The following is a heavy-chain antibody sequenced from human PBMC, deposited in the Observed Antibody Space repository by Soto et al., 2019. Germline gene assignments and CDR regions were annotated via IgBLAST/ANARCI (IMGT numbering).Heavy chain of an antibody. V-gene: IGHV3-11*01. CDR3: AREAQGYCSGGGGGNY. CDR1: GFTFSDYY. D-gene: IGHD6-25*01. J-gene: IGHJ4*02. Sequence: QVQLVESGGGLVKPGGSLRLSCAASGFTFSDYYMSWIRQAPGKGLEWVSYISSSGSTIYYADSVKGRFTISRDNAKNSLYRKIKRLRAGDTAGYYCAREAQGYCSGGGGGNYWGQGTLVTVSS. CDR2: ISSSGSTI.